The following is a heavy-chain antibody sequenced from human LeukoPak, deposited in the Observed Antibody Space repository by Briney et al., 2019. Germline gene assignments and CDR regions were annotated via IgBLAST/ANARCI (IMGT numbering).Heavy chain of an antibody. CDR3: ARDKYYDSSGYHSNDAFDI. J-gene: IGHJ3*02. Sequence: PGGSLRLSCAASGFTFSSYSMNWVRQAPGKGLEWVSSISSSSSYIYYADSVKGRLTISRDNAKNSLYLQMNSLRAEDTAVYYCARDKYYDSSGYHSNDAFDIWGQGTMVTVSS. CDR2: ISSSSSYI. V-gene: IGHV3-21*01. D-gene: IGHD3-22*01. CDR1: GFTFSSYS.